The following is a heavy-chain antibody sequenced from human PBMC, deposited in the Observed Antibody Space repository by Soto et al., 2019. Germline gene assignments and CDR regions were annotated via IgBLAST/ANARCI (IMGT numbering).Heavy chain of an antibody. Sequence: PSETLSLTCAVYGGSFSGYYWSWIRQPPGKGLEWIGEINHSGSTNYNPSLKSRVTISVDTSKNQFSLKLSSVTAADTAVYYCARGRVRYYGSGRFYYYYYGMDVWGQGTTVTV. CDR1: GGSFSGYY. CDR2: INHSGST. V-gene: IGHV4-34*01. J-gene: IGHJ6*02. D-gene: IGHD3-10*01. CDR3: ARGRVRYYGSGRFYYYYYGMDV.